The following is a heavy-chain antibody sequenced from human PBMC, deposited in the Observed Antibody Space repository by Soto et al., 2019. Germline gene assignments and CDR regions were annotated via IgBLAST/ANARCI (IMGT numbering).Heavy chain of an antibody. Sequence: SETLSLTCTVSGGSITSRYYCWGWIRQPPGKGLEWIGNIYSSGDTSYNPSLKSRVTISVDTSKNQFSLKLTSVTAADTAVYYCARPPEDYWGQGTLVTVSS. J-gene: IGHJ4*02. CDR1: GGSITSRYYC. V-gene: IGHV4-39*01. CDR2: IYSSGDT. CDR3: ARPPEDY.